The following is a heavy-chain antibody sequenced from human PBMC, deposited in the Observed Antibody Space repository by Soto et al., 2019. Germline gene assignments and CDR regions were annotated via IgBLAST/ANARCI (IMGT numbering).Heavy chain of an antibody. V-gene: IGHV4-39*01. CDR2: IYYSGST. CDR3: ASLFYYDTSDFYHNYFDF. CDR1: GGGVYSDGYY. J-gene: IGHJ4*02. D-gene: IGHD3-22*01. Sequence: PSETLSLTCTVSGGGVYSDGYYWGWIRRPPGQGLEWIGNIYYSGSTYYSPSLKSRVTISVDTAKNQFSLKLSSVTAADTAVYSCASLFYYDTSDFYHNYFDFWGQGTLVTVSS.